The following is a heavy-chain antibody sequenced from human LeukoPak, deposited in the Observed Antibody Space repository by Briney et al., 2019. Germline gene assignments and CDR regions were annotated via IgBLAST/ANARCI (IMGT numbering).Heavy chain of an antibody. Sequence: PGGSLRLSCAASGFTFNSYGIHWVRQAPGKGLEWVAVISYDGKIKYYADSEKGRFTISRDNSKNTLYLQMNSLRVEDTAVYYCVRDSWLSSYYYYYGMDVWGQGTTVTVSS. CDR3: VRDSWLSSYYYYYGMDV. CDR2: ISYDGKIK. V-gene: IGHV3-30*03. CDR1: GFTFNSYG. D-gene: IGHD5-12*01. J-gene: IGHJ6*02.